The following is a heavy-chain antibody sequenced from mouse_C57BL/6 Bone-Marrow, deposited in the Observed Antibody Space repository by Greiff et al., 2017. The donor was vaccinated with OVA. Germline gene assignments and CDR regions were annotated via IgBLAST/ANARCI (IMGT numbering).Heavy chain of an antibody. CDR1: GYTFTNYW. CDR3: ARRDYYGSSLDY. Sequence: VQLQESGAELVRPGTSVKMSCKASGYTFTNYWIGWAKQRPGHGLEWIGDIYPGGGYTNYNEKFKGKAPLTADKSSNTAYMQFSSLTSEDSAIYYCARRDYYGSSLDYWGQGTTLTVSS. CDR2: IYPGGGYT. V-gene: IGHV1-63*01. J-gene: IGHJ2*01. D-gene: IGHD1-1*01.